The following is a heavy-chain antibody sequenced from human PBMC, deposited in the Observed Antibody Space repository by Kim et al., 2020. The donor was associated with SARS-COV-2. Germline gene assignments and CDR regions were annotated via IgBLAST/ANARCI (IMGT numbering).Heavy chain of an antibody. CDR3: ASVYYDSSGYSIGMDV. J-gene: IGHJ6*02. V-gene: IGHV3-30*07. Sequence: SLKGRFTISRDNSKNTLYLQMNSLRAEDTAVYYCASVYYDSSGYSIGMDVWGQGTTVTVSS. D-gene: IGHD3-22*01.